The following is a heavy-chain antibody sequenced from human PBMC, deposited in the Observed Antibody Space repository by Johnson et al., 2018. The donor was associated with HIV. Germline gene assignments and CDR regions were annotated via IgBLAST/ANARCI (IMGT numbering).Heavy chain of an antibody. D-gene: IGHD3-10*01. J-gene: IGHJ3*01. V-gene: IGHV3-64*01. Sequence: VQLVESGGGVVQPGRSLRLSCAASGFTFSSYAMHWVRQAPGKGLEYVSAISSNGGSTYYANSVKGRFTISRDNSKNTLYLQMGSLRAEDMTLYYCARSRGGQFARGAFDVWGKGTMVTVSS. CDR2: ISSNGGST. CDR3: ARSRGGQFARGAFDV. CDR1: GFTFSSYA.